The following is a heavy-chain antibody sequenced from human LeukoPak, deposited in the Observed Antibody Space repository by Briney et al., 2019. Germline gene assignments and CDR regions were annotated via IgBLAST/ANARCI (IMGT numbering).Heavy chain of an antibody. J-gene: IGHJ3*02. D-gene: IGHD3-22*01. Sequence: SETLSLTCTVSNDSISSSSYYWGWIRQPPGKGLEWIGSIYYSGSTYYNPSLKSRVTISVDTSKNQFSLKLSSVTAADTAVYFCARGPYSYDSSGAFDIWGQGTMVTVSS. CDR3: ARGPYSYDSSGAFDI. V-gene: IGHV4-39*07. CDR1: NDSISSSSYY. CDR2: IYYSGST.